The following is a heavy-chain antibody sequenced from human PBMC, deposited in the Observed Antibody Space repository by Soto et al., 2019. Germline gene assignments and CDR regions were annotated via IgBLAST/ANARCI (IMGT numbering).Heavy chain of an antibody. D-gene: IGHD2-2*01. J-gene: IGHJ6*02. CDR2: IKSKTDGGTT. CDR1: GFTFSNAW. CDR3: TTTPGYCISTSCYALYYYYGMDV. Sequence: SLRLSCAASGFTFSNAWMNWVRQAPGKGLEWVGRIKSKTDGGTTDYAAPVKGRFTISRDDSKNTLYLQMNSLKTEDTAVYYCTTTPGYCISTSCYALYYYYGMDVWGQGTTVTVSS. V-gene: IGHV3-15*07.